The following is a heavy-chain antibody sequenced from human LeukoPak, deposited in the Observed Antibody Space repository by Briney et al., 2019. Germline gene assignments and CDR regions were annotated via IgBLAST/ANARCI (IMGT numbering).Heavy chain of an antibody. J-gene: IGHJ4*02. CDR3: ARSGGTSSPSDY. V-gene: IGHV1-3*01. D-gene: IGHD2-2*01. CDR2: INAGNGNT. Sequence: ASVKVSCKASGYTFTSYAMHWVRQAPGQRLEWMGWINAGNGNTKYSQKFQGRVTITRDTSASTAYMELSSLRSEDTAVYYCARSGGTSSPSDYWGEGTLVTVSS. CDR1: GYTFTSYA.